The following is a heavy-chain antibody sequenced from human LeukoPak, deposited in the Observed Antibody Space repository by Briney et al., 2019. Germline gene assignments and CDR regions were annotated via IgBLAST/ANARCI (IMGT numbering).Heavy chain of an antibody. D-gene: IGHD4-17*01. CDR3: ARNDYGDYAPDY. CDR2: IYHSGST. Sequence: SETLSLTCAVSGGSISSGGYSWSWIRQPPGKGLEWIGYIYHSGSTYYNPSLKSRVTISVDRSKNQFSLKLSSVTAADAAVYYCARNDYGDYAPDYWGQGTLVTVSS. CDR1: GGSISSGGYS. J-gene: IGHJ4*02. V-gene: IGHV4-30-2*01.